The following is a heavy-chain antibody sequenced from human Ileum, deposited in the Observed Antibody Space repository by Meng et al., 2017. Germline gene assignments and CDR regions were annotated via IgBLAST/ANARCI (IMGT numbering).Heavy chain of an antibody. CDR3: ARVSGYCSRSSCYPNY. J-gene: IGHJ4*02. Sequence: ASVKVSCKASGYTFTTYAMSWVRQAPGQGLEWMGWINTDTRNPTYAQGFAGRFVFSLDTSVSTAYLQISSLKAEDTAVYFCARVSGYCSRSSCYPNYWGQGTLVTVSS. V-gene: IGHV7-4-1*02. CDR2: INTDTRNP. D-gene: IGHD2-2*01. CDR1: GYTFTTYA.